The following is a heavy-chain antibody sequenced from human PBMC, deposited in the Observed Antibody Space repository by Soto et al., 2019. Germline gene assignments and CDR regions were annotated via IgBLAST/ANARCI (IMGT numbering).Heavy chain of an antibody. D-gene: IGHD3-3*01. CDR2: ISDRGQSV. CDR3: ARILRFLEWSHGMDV. Sequence: GESLKISCAASGFTFSSYAMSWVRQAPGKGLEWVSSISDRGQSVFFADSVKGRFTISRDNSKNTLYLQMNSLRAEDTAVYYCARILRFLEWSHGMDVWGQGTTVTVSS. J-gene: IGHJ6*02. CDR1: GFTFSSYA. V-gene: IGHV3-23*01.